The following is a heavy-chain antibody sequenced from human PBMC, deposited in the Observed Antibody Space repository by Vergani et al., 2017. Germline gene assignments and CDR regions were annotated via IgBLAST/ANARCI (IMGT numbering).Heavy chain of an antibody. V-gene: IGHV4-38-2*01. CDR1: GYSIGSGFY. J-gene: IGHJ5*02. Sequence: QVRLEESGPGLVKPSETLSLSCSVSGYSIGSGFYWSWSRQSRGGGLQWFTSIHNRGKTYPNSSLKRRVPVSLDTSKTRFTLNLTSVTAKDTPISYCAKVYGSSTSCYPNNWFNAWGQGTLVTVSS. CDR3: AKVYGSSTSCYPNNWFNA. D-gene: IGHD2-2*01. CDR2: IHNRGKT.